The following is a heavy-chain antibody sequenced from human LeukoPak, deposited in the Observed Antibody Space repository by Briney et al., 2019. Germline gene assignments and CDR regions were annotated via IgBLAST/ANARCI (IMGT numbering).Heavy chain of an antibody. CDR3: ARDTADYRDWGYYDSSGYYRYGMDV. V-gene: IGHV4-61*08. J-gene: IGHJ6*02. CDR2: IYYSGST. D-gene: IGHD3-22*01. Sequence: SETLSLTCTVSGGSISSGGYYWSWIRQPPGKGLEWIGYIYYSGSTNYNPSLKSRVTISVDTSKNQFSLKLSSVTAADTAVYYCARDTADYRDWGYYDSSGYYRYGMDVWGQGTTVTVSS. CDR1: GGSISSGGYY.